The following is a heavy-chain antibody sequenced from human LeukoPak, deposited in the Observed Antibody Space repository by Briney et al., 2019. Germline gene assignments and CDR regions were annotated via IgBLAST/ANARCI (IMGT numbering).Heavy chain of an antibody. V-gene: IGHV4-59*01. CDR2: IYYSGST. CDR1: GCSISSYY. D-gene: IGHD3-3*01. Sequence: SETLSLTCTVSGCSISSYYWSWVRQPPGKGLEWIGYIYYSGSTNYNPSLKSRVTISVDTSKNQFSLKLSSVTAADTAVYYCARDGGYYDFWSGSAYYYGMDVWGQGTTVTVSS. CDR3: ARDGGYYDFWSGSAYYYGMDV. J-gene: IGHJ6*02.